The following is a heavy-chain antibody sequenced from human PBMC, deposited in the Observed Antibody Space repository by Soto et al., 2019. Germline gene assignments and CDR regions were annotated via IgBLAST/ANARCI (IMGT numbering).Heavy chain of an antibody. CDR1: GFTFSSYA. CDR3: ESSALVY. CDR2: IVGSGGST. D-gene: IGHD1-26*01. J-gene: IGHJ4*02. Sequence: EVQLLESGGGLVQPGGSLRLSCAASGFTFSSYAMSWVRQAPGKGLEWVSTIVGSGGSTYYADSVKGRFTISRDNSTNTLYLQMNSLRAEDTAIYYCESSALVYWGQGTMDTVSS. V-gene: IGHV3-23*01.